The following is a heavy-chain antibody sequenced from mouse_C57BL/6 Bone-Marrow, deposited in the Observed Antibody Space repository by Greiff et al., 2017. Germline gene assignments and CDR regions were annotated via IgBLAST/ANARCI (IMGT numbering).Heavy chain of an antibody. J-gene: IGHJ3*01. CDR3: TRDGSWFDF. CDR1: GFNIKDDY. D-gene: IGHD1-1*01. V-gene: IGHV14-4*01. Sequence: EVQLQQSGAELVRPGASVKLSCTASGFNIKDDYMHWVKQRPEQGLEWIGWIDPENGDTEYASKFQGKATITADKSSNTAYLQLSSLTSEDTAVYYCTRDGSWFDFWGQGTRVTVSA. CDR2: IDPENGDT.